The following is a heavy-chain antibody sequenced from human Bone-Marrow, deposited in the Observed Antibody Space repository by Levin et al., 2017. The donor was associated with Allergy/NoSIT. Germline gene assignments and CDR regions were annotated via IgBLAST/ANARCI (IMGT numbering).Heavy chain of an antibody. V-gene: IGHV1-18*01. J-gene: IGHJ6*02. Sequence: ASVKVSCKASAYTFTTYGISWVRQAPGQGLEWMGWISAYNGNTNYAQKLQGRVTMTTDTSTSTAYMELRSLRSDDTAVYYCARDLYSYGIYYDGMDVWGQGTTVTVS. CDR3: ARDLYSYGIYYDGMDV. D-gene: IGHD5-18*01. CDR1: AYTFTTYG. CDR2: ISAYNGNT.